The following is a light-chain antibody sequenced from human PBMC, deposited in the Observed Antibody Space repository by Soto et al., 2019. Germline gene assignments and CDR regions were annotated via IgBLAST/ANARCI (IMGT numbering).Light chain of an antibody. V-gene: IGKV3-11*01. Sequence: IVMTQSPATLSLSPGERATLSCRASQSVSSNLAWYQQKPGQAPRLLIYDASNRATGIPDRFSGSGSGTDFTLTISRLEPEDFAVYYCQKRSNWPPITFGQGTRLEIK. CDR1: QSVSSN. J-gene: IGKJ5*01. CDR3: QKRSNWPPIT. CDR2: DAS.